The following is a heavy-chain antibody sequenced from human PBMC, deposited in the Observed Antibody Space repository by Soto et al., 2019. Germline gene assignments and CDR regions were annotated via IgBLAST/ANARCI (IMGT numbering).Heavy chain of an antibody. J-gene: IGHJ5*02. CDR3: ARSNYGGTSNWFDP. Sequence: SETLSLTCTVSGGSISSYYWSWIRQPPGKGLEWIGYIYYSGSTNYNPSLKSRVTISVDTSKNQFSLKLSSVTAADTAVYYCARSNYGGTSNWFDPWGQGTLVTGSS. V-gene: IGHV4-59*01. D-gene: IGHD2-15*01. CDR1: GGSISSYY. CDR2: IYYSGST.